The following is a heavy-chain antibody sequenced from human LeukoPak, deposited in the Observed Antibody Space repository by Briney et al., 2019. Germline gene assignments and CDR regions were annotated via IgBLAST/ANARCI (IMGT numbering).Heavy chain of an antibody. D-gene: IGHD6-13*01. CDR3: ARGPQLPEQQLVMDASIDY. CDR1: GYTFTSYD. Sequence: ASVKVSCKASGYTFTSYDINRVRQATGQGLEWMGWMNPNSGNTGYAQKFQGRVTMTRNTSISTAYMELSSLRSEDTAVYYCARGPQLPEQQLVMDASIDYWGQGTLVTVSS. CDR2: MNPNSGNT. V-gene: IGHV1-8*01. J-gene: IGHJ4*02.